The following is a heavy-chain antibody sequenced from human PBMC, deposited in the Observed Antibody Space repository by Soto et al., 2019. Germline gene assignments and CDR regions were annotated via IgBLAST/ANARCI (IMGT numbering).Heavy chain of an antibody. CDR3: ARTRSGGFDY. V-gene: IGHV4-59*12. CDR2: IHNGRST. Sequence: QVQLQESGPGLVKPSETLSLTCTVSGYSLTRNYWSWIRQPPGKGLEWLAYIHNGRSTNYNPSLMSRVSISLDTSKSQFSLDLTSVTAADTAVYYCARTRSGGFDYWGQGTLVTVS. CDR1: GYSLTRNY. J-gene: IGHJ4*02.